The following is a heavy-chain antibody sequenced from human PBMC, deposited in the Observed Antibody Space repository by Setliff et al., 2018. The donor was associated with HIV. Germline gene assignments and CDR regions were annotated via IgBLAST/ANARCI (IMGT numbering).Heavy chain of an antibody. D-gene: IGHD3-3*01. J-gene: IGHJ5*02. V-gene: IGHV1-8*02. Sequence: GASVKVSCKASGYTFTNSDINWVRQAPGQGLEWMGWMNPKSGNTGYAQKFQGRVTMTSNTFIGTAYMELNSLTSEDTAVYYCARGHLDYDYWEDILGNWFDPWGQGTLVTVS. CDR1: GYTFTNSD. CDR3: ARGHLDYDYWEDILGNWFDP. CDR2: MNPKSGNT.